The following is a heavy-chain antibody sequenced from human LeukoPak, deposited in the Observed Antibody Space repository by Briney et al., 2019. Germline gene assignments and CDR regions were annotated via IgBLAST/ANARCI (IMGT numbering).Heavy chain of an antibody. V-gene: IGHV3-20*04. CDR1: GFTFDEYS. CDR2: ISWSGGSA. Sequence: GGSLRLSCAASGFTFDEYSMTWVRQAPGKGLEWVSGISWSGGSAGYAASVKGRFTISRDNAKNSLYLQMNSLRVEDTAFYYCARGSSFSNFWGQGTLVTVSS. D-gene: IGHD6-6*01. J-gene: IGHJ4*02. CDR3: ARGSSFSNF.